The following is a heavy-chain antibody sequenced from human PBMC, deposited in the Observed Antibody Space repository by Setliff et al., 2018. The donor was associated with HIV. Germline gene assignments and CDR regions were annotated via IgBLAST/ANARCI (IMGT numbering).Heavy chain of an antibody. CDR2: VYPGDSEP. D-gene: IGHD3-22*01. J-gene: IGHJ5*01. CDR1: GYTFTSYW. V-gene: IGHV5-51*01. Sequence: GESLKISCKGSGYTFTSYWVAWVRQMPGKGLEWMGIVYPGDSEPRYSPSFQGQVTISADKSISTAYLQWSSLKASDTAMYYCARLYDSNNYNCWFDFWGQGSLVTVSS. CDR3: ARLYDSNNYNCWFDF.